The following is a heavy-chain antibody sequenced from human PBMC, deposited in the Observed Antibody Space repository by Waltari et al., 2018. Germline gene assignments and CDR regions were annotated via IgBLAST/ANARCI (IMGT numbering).Heavy chain of an antibody. J-gene: IGHJ4*02. CDR3: ARKGGRGYTYGPFYYDS. V-gene: IGHV3-74*01. CDR2: INSDGSSI. Sequence: EVQLVEAGGDIVQPGGSLRPPCAASGFRFSDYWMHWVRQVPGKGLVWVSRINSDGSSISYSDSVKGRFTISRDNSKNMLYLQLNSLRAEDTAVYYCARKGGRGYTYGPFYYDSWGQGTLVTVSS. CDR1: GFRFSDYW. D-gene: IGHD5-18*01.